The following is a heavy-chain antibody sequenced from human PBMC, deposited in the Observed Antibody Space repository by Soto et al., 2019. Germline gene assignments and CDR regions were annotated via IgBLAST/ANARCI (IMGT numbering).Heavy chain of an antibody. CDR1: GYTFSNYG. CDR2: INAGNGNT. V-gene: IGHV1-3*01. CDR3: ARSGYSSGWYHWYFDF. J-gene: IGHJ2*01. D-gene: IGHD6-19*01. Sequence: ASVKVSCKASGYTFSNYGIHWVRQAPGQRLEWMGWINAGNGNTKYSQKFQDRVTITRDTSATTAYMELSSLRSEDTAVFYCARSGYSSGWYHWYFDFWGRGTLVTVS.